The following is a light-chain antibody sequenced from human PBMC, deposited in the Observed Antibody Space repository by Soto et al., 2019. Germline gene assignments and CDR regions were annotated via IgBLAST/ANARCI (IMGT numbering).Light chain of an antibody. V-gene: IGLV1-51*01. CDR2: DNN. Sequence: QAVLTQPPSVSAAPGQRVTISCSGSSSNYVSWYQQFPGTAPRLLIYDNNKRPSGIPDRFSGSKSGTSATLGITGLQTGDEADYYCGTWDNSTVVIGTVLFGGGTKLTVL. CDR1: SSNY. CDR3: GTWDNSTVVIGTVL. J-gene: IGLJ2*01.